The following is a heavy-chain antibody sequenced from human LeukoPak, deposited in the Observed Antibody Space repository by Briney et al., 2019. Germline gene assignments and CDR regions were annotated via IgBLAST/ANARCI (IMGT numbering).Heavy chain of an antibody. D-gene: IGHD1-26*01. V-gene: IGHV3-48*04. CDR3: ARDSYSGSYYLSGY. Sequence: GGSLRLSCAASGFTFSDYNMNWVRQAPGKGLEWVSYISSSSSTIYYADSVKGRFTISRDNAKNSLYLQMNSLGAEDTAVYYCARDSYSGSYYLSGYWGQGTLVTVSS. CDR2: ISSSSSTI. J-gene: IGHJ4*02. CDR1: GFTFSDYN.